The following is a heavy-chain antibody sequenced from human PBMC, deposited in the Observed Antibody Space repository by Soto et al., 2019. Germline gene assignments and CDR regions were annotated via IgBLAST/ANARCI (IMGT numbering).Heavy chain of an antibody. D-gene: IGHD6-13*01. CDR3: ARVIAAAADFDY. J-gene: IGHJ4*02. CDR1: SYTFASYG. Sequence: QVQLVQSGAEVKKPGASVKVSCKASSYTFASYGISWVRQAPGQGLEWMGWISAYNGNTNYAQKLQGRVTMTTDTSTSTAHMERRSLRSDDTAVYYCARVIAAAADFDYWGQGTLGTVAS. CDR2: ISAYNGNT. V-gene: IGHV1-18*01.